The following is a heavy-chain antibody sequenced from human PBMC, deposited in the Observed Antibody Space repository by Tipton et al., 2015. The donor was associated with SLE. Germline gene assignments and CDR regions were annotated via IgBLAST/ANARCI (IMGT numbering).Heavy chain of an antibody. Sequence: LRLSCTVSGGSISSGSYYWSWIRQPAGKGLEWIGRIYTSGSTNYNPSLKSRVTISVDTSKNQFSLKLSAVTAADTAVYYCARDLGGGYSYGYDYWGQGTLVTVSS. CDR1: GGSISSGSYY. D-gene: IGHD5-18*01. V-gene: IGHV4-61*02. J-gene: IGHJ4*02. CDR2: IYTSGST. CDR3: ARDLGGGYSYGYDY.